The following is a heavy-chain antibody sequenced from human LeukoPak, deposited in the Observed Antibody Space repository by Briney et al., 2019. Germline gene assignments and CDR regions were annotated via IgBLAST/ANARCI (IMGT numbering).Heavy chain of an antibody. CDR2: IYYSGST. Sequence: SETLSLTCTVSGGSISSSSYYWGWIRQPPGKGLEWIGSIYYSGSTYYNPSLKSRVTISVDTSKNQFSLKLSSVTAADTAVYYCARIRGGTQFDYWGQGTLVTVSS. D-gene: IGHD3-16*01. CDR3: ARIRGGTQFDY. CDR1: GGSISSSSYY. J-gene: IGHJ4*02. V-gene: IGHV4-39*07.